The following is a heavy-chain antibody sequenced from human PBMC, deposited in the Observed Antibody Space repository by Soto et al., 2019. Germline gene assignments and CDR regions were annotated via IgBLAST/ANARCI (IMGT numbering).Heavy chain of an antibody. D-gene: IGHD3-22*01. Sequence: SETLSLTCSVSGDSISNSRFYWAWIRQPPGEGLKWIGSIYHTGNAYYNPSLKSRVTIFVDTSKNQFSLKLTSVTAADTALYYCARDYFDSSDYTTNWFDPWGQGTLVTVSS. CDR3: ARDYFDSSDYTTNWFDP. CDR1: GDSISNSRFY. J-gene: IGHJ5*02. V-gene: IGHV4-39*01. CDR2: IYHTGNA.